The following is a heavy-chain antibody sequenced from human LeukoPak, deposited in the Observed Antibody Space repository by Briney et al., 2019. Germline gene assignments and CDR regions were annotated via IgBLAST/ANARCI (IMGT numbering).Heavy chain of an antibody. CDR1: GYTFTVYY. CDR3: ARHSGYHSTMYLDY. J-gene: IGHJ4*02. V-gene: IGHV1-69*13. Sequence: GASVTVSFTASGYTFTVYYMHWVRQAPGQGLEWMGGITAIFRTTNYAQKFQGRVTITADESMSTVYMELSSLRSEDTAVYYCARHSGYHSTMYLDYWGQGTLVTVSS. CDR2: ITAIFRTT. D-gene: IGHD3-22*01.